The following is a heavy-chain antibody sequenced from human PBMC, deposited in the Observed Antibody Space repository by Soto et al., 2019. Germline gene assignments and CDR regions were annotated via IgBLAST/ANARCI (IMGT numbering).Heavy chain of an antibody. J-gene: IGHJ4*02. D-gene: IGHD1-26*01. CDR3: ARGPYPIVGDDWYVDY. V-gene: IGHV3-21*01. Sequence: EVQLVESGGGLVKPGGSLRLSCAASGFTFSSYSMNWVRQAPGKGLEWVSSISSSSSYIYYADSVKGRFTISRDNAKNSLYLQMNSLRAEDTAVYYCARGPYPIVGDDWYVDYWGQGTLVTVSS. CDR2: ISSSSSYI. CDR1: GFTFSSYS.